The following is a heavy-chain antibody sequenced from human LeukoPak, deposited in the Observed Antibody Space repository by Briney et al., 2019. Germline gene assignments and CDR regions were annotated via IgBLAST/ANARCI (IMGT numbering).Heavy chain of an antibody. Sequence: SETLSLTCSVSGGSISSSSYYWGWIRQPPGKGLEWIGTISYSGSTFYNPSLKSRVTMSVDTSKNQFSLKLSSVTAADTAVYYCARDKRVAVAGTYICYYYMDVWGNGTTVTISS. V-gene: IGHV4-39*07. CDR1: GGSISSSSYY. J-gene: IGHJ6*03. CDR3: ARDKRVAVAGTYICYYYMDV. CDR2: ISYSGST. D-gene: IGHD6-19*01.